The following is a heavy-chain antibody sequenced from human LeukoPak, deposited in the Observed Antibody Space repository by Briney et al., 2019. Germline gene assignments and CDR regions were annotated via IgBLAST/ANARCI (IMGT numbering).Heavy chain of an antibody. Sequence: SETLSLTCTVSHSSINSAYYWGWIRQPPGKGLEWIGSIYPSADTYYNPSLMSRVTISVDTSKNQFSLKLSSVTAADTAVYYCASPWGHMVRGAVWGQGTLVTVSS. D-gene: IGHD3-10*01. CDR3: ASPWGHMVRGAV. J-gene: IGHJ4*02. V-gene: IGHV4-38-2*02. CDR1: HSSINSAYY. CDR2: IYPSADT.